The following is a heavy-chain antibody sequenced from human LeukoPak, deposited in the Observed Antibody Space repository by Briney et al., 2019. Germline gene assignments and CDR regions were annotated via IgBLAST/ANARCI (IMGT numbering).Heavy chain of an antibody. J-gene: IGHJ4*02. CDR1: GGSISSGGYY. CDR2: IYYSGST. Sequence: PSETLSLTCTVSGGSISSGGYYWSWIRQHPGKGLEWIGYIYYSGSTYYNPSLKSRVTISVDTSKNQFSLKLRSVTAADTAVYYCARDRDTAYIDYWGQGTLVTVSS. V-gene: IGHV4-31*03. D-gene: IGHD5-18*01. CDR3: ARDRDTAYIDY.